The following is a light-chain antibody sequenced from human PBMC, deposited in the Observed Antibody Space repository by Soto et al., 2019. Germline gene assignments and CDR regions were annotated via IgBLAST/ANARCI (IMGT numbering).Light chain of an antibody. J-gene: IGLJ2*01. Sequence: QPVLTQSPSASASLGASVKLTCTLSSGHSSYAIAWHQQQPEKGPRYLMKLSSDGSHSKGDGIPDRFSGSSSGAERYLTISSLQSEDEADYYCQTWGTGIPVVFGGGTKLTVL. CDR1: SGHSSYA. CDR3: QTWGTGIPVV. V-gene: IGLV4-69*01. CDR2: LSSDGSH.